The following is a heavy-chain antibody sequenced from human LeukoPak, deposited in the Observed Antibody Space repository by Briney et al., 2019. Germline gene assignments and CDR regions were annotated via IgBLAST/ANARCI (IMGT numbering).Heavy chain of an antibody. CDR1: GYTFTDYY. D-gene: IGHD6-19*01. J-gene: IGHJ4*02. CDR3: VRDFTGGSGD. V-gene: IGHV1-2*02. CDR2: INPKSGDT. Sequence: AASVKVSCKASGYTFTDYYMHWVRQAPGQTFEWLAWINPKSGDTHYTQKFQGRVTVTTDTSITSVYMELSGLQSDDTAVYYCVRDFTGGSGDWGQGTLVTVSS.